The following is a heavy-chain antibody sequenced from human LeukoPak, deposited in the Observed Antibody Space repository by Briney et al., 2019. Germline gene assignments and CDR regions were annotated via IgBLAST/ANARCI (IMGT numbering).Heavy chain of an antibody. D-gene: IGHD6-19*01. Sequence: GGSLRLSCAASGFTFSSYWMSWVRQAPGKGLEWVANIEQDGSEKNYVDSVKGRFTVSRDNAKNSLYLQMNSLRDEDTAVYYCARDQEAVAGPSFFFGYWGQGTLVTVSS. J-gene: IGHJ4*02. CDR1: GFTFSSYW. CDR2: IEQDGSEK. V-gene: IGHV3-7*05. CDR3: ARDQEAVAGPSFFFGY.